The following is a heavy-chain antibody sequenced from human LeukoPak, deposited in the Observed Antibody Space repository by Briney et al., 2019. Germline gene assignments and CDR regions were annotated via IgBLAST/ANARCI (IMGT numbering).Heavy chain of an antibody. V-gene: IGHV3-74*01. CDR2: INGDGSSA. CDR3: VRGGSRRSLDY. CDR1: GFTFSSYW. D-gene: IGHD2-2*01. J-gene: IGHJ4*02. Sequence: GGSLRLSCAASGFTFSSYWMHWVRQAPGKGLVWVSHINGDGSSASYADSVKGRFTISRDNAKNTLHLQMNSLRAEDTAVYYCVRGGSRRSLDYWGQGTLVTVSS.